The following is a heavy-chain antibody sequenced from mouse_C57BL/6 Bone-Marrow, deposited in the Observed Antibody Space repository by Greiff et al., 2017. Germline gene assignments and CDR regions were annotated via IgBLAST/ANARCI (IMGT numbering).Heavy chain of an antibody. CDR3: ARGFLWYFDV. V-gene: IGHV1-43*01. CDR1: GYSFTGYY. CDR2: INPSTGGT. Sequence: EVQLQQSGPELVKPGASVKISCKASGYSFTGYYMHWVKQSSEKSLEWIGEINPSTGGTSYNQKFKGKATLTVDKSSSTAYMQLKSLTSEDSAVYYCARGFLWYFDVWGTGTTVTVSS. J-gene: IGHJ1*03.